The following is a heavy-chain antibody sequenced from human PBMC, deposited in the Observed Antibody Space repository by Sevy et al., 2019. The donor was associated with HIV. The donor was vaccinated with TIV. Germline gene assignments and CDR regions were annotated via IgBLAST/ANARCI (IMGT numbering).Heavy chain of an antibody. D-gene: IGHD3-10*01. CDR1: GFTFNNYA. CDR2: ISYDGSNK. J-gene: IGHJ3*02. Sequence: GGSLRLSCAASGFTFNNYAMNWVRQAPGKVLEWVTLISYDGSNKYYADSVKGRFTISRDNTKNTLYLQMNSLRVEDTAVYYCAGSMRASGSTICGDGFDMWGQGTKVTVSS. CDR3: AGSMRASGSTICGDGFDM. V-gene: IGHV3-30-3*01.